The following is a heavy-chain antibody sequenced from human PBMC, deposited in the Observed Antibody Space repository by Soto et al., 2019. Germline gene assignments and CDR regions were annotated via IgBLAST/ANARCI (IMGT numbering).Heavy chain of an antibody. CDR1: GYTFTSYD. V-gene: IGHV1-8*01. D-gene: IGHD3-3*01. Sequence: GASVKVSCKASGYTFTSYDINWVRQATGQGLEWMGWMNPNSGNTGYAQKFQGRVTMTRNTSISTAYMELSSLRSEDTAVYYCATSEAYYDFWSGYTLDYWGQGTLVTVSS. J-gene: IGHJ4*02. CDR2: MNPNSGNT. CDR3: ATSEAYYDFWSGYTLDY.